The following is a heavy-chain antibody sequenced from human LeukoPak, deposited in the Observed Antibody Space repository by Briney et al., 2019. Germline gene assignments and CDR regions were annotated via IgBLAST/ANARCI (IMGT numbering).Heavy chain of an antibody. CDR1: GYPFSTYS. CDR3: ARGSTLIRGVRYNLFDS. D-gene: IGHD3-10*01. CDR2: INGGTGDT. J-gene: IGHJ4*02. Sequence: ASVKVSCKTSGYPFSTYSIHWVRQAPGQGLEWMEWINGGTGDTRYSQRFQGTVTVTRDASASTVYMELSSVRSEDTAVYFCARGSTLIRGVRYNLFDSWGQGTLVTVSS. V-gene: IGHV1-3*01.